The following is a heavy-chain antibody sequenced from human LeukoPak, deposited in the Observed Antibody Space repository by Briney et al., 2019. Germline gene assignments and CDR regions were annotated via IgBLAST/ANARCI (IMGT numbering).Heavy chain of an antibody. Sequence: SETLSLTCTVSGGSFSSSNYFWGWIRQPPGKGLEWIGSIYYSGSTNYNPSLKSRVTISVDTSKNQFSLKLSSVTAADTAVYYCAGAYGDYKYYYGMVVWGQGTTVTVSS. CDR1: GGSFSSSNYF. CDR2: IYYSGST. D-gene: IGHD4-17*01. CDR3: AGAYGDYKYYYGMVV. J-gene: IGHJ6*02. V-gene: IGHV4-39*07.